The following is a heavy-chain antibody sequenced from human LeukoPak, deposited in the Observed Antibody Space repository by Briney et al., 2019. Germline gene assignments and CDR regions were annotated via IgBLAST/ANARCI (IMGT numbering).Heavy chain of an antibody. J-gene: IGHJ2*01. D-gene: IGHD2-2*01. CDR1: GGTFSSYA. Sequence: SVKVSCKASGGTFSSYAISWVRQAPGQGLEWMGGIIPIFGTANYAQKFQGRVTITADESTSTAYMELSNLRSEDTAVYYCARGGGYCSSTSCYQPGVLGWYFDLWGRGTLVTVSS. CDR3: ARGGGYCSSTSCYQPGVLGWYFDL. V-gene: IGHV1-69*13. CDR2: IIPIFGTA.